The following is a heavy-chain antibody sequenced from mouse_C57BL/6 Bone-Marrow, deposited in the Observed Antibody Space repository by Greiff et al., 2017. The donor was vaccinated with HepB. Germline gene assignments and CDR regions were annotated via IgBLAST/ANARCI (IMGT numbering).Heavy chain of an antibody. V-gene: IGHV5-4*01. J-gene: IGHJ4*01. Sequence: EVKLMESGGGLVKPGGSLKLSCAASGFTFSSYAMSWVRQTPEKRLEWVATISDGGSYTYYPDNVKGRFTISRDNAKNNLYLQVSHLKSEDTAMYYCAREYYYAMDYWGQGTSVTVSS. CDR1: GFTFSSYA. CDR3: AREYYYAMDY. CDR2: ISDGGSYT.